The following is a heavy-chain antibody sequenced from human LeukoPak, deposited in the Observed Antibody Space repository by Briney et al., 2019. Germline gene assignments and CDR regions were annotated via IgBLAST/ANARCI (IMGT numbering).Heavy chain of an antibody. CDR2: TYYRSKWYN. J-gene: IGHJ4*02. CDR3: ARTPDYYDFWSASQGDVSYYFDY. V-gene: IGHV6-1*01. D-gene: IGHD3-3*01. Sequence: SQTLSLTCAISGDSVSSNSAAWNWIRQSPSRGLEWLGRTYYRSKWYNDYAVSVRGRITINPDTSKNHFSLQLNSVTPEDTAVYYCARTPDYYDFWSASQGDVSYYFDYWGQGTLVTVSS. CDR1: GDSVSSNSAA.